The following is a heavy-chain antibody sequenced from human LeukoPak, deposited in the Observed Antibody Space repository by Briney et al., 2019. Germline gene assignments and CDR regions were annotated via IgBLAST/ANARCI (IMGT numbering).Heavy chain of an antibody. CDR2: INPNSGAT. Sequence: ASVKVSCKSSGYTFTGYYLHWVRQAPGQGLEWMGGINPNSGATNYAQTFRGRVTMTRETSIHTAYLELNSLKSDDTAFYYCVRVDNARAFDPWGQGSLVIVSS. CDR3: VRVDNARAFDP. D-gene: IGHD2-2*03. V-gene: IGHV1-2*02. CDR1: GYTFTGYY. J-gene: IGHJ5*02.